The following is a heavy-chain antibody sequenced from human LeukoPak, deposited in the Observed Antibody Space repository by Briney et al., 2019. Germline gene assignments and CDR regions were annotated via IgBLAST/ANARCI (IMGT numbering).Heavy chain of an antibody. J-gene: IGHJ4*02. CDR2: IYHSGST. CDR1: GGSISSGGYS. V-gene: IGHV4-30-2*01. D-gene: IGHD5-12*01. CDR3: ARLGNRDGYNYFLDY. Sequence: SETLSLTCAVSGGSISSGGYSWSWIRQPPGTGLEWIGYIYHSGSTYYNPSLKSRVTISVDRSKNQFSLKLSSVTAADTAVYYCARLGNRDGYNYFLDYWGQGILVTVSS.